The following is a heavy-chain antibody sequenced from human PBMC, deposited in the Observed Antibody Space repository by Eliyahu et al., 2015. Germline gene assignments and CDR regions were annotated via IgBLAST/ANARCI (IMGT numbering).Heavy chain of an antibody. Sequence: HRVQSGAEIKKPGASVKVSCKASAXSFTSYGISWLRQAPGQGLEWLGWINPYNGITNYAQTFQGRVTMTTDTSTSTAYMELRSLRSDDTAVYYCARIVVVPAAMRRGGDYWGQGTLVTVSS. J-gene: IGHJ4*02. V-gene: IGHV1-18*01. CDR3: ARIVVVPAAMRRGGDY. D-gene: IGHD2-2*01. CDR1: AXSFTSYG. CDR2: INPYNGIT.